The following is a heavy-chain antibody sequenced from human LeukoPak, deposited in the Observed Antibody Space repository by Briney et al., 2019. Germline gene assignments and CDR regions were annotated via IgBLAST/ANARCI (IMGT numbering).Heavy chain of an antibody. J-gene: IGHJ4*02. CDR2: IIPILGIA. D-gene: IGHD6-13*01. V-gene: IGHV1-69*04. CDR3: ARDHGPVAAAGSLPFDY. CDR1: GYTFTGYY. Sequence: SVKVSCKASGYTFTGYYMHWVRQAPGQGLEWMGRIIPILGIANYAQKFQGRVTITADKSTSTAYMELSSLRSEDTAVYYCARDHGPVAAAGSLPFDYWGQGTLVTVSS.